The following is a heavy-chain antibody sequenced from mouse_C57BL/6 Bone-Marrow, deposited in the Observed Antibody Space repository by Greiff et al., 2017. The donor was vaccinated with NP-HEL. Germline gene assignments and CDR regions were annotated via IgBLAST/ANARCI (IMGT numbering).Heavy chain of an antibody. V-gene: IGHV1-5*01. CDR3: TRESIVTSDYYAMDY. Sequence: EVQLQQSGTVLARPGASVKMSCKTSGYTFTSYWMHWVKQRPGQGLEWIGAIYPGNSDTSYNQKFKGKAKLTAVTSASTAYMELSSLTNEDSAVYYCTRESIVTSDYYAMDYWGQGTSVTVSS. CDR2: IYPGNSDT. D-gene: IGHD2-5*01. CDR1: GYTFTSYW. J-gene: IGHJ4*01.